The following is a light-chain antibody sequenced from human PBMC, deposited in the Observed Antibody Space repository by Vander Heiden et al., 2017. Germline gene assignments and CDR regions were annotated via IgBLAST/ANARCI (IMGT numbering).Light chain of an antibody. J-gene: IGKJ2*01. V-gene: IGKV1-39*01. CDR3: QQCSSAVYT. Sequence: DIKMTQAPSSHSASVGDRITITCRASQNISTYLNWYQQKPGKAPRLLIYAASSLPSGVPSRFSGSGSGTDFTLTISSLQPEDFAAYFCQQCSSAVYTFGQGTKLEIK. CDR1: QNISTY. CDR2: AAS.